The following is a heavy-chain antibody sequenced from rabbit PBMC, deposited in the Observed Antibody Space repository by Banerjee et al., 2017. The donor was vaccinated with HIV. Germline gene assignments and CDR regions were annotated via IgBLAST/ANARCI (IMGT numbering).Heavy chain of an antibody. CDR3: ARDPAGSNSGYFNL. D-gene: IGHD1-1*01. J-gene: IGHJ4*01. CDR1: GFSFSGSDY. V-gene: IGHV1S40*01. Sequence: QSLEESGGDLVKPGASLTLTCTASGFSFSGSDYMCWVRQAPGKGLEWIASIYAGSSGSTYYASWAKGRFTISKTSSTTVTLQMTSLTAADTATYFCARDPAGSNSGYFNLWGQGTLVTVS. CDR2: IYAGSSGST.